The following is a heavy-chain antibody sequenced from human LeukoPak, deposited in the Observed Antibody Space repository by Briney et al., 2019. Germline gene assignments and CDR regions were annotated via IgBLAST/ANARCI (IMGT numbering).Heavy chain of an antibody. CDR3: AKGDYYGDYFPFDY. CDR1: AFSFSSFG. Sequence: GGSLRLSCAASAFSFSSFGMHWVRQAPGKGLEWVALISYDGTEKHYVDSVKGRFTVSRDNSKNTLYLQMNSLRTEDAAVYYCAKGDYYGDYFPFDYWGRGTLVTVSS. J-gene: IGHJ4*02. V-gene: IGHV3-30*18. CDR2: ISYDGTEK. D-gene: IGHD4-17*01.